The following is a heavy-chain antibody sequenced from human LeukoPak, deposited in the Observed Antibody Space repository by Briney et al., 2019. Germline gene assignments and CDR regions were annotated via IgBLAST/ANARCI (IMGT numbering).Heavy chain of an antibody. Sequence: GGSLRLSCAASGFTFSSYGMNWVRQAPGKGLEWIAYISGSGSTIYYADSVKGRFTISRDNAKNSLYLQMNSLKTEDTAVYYCTTRVSMVRGSNGAFDIWGQGTMVTVSS. D-gene: IGHD3-10*01. CDR2: ISGSGSTI. J-gene: IGHJ3*02. V-gene: IGHV3-48*03. CDR3: TTRVSMVRGSNGAFDI. CDR1: GFTFSSYG.